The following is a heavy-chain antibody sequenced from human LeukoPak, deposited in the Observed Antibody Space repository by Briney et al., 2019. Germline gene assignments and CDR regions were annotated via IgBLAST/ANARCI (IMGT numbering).Heavy chain of an antibody. J-gene: IGHJ4*02. CDR1: GGSISSGSYY. D-gene: IGHD3-3*01. Sequence: SETLSLTCTVSGGSISSGSYYWSWIRQPAGKGLEWIGRIYTSGSTNYNPSLKSRVTISVDTSKNQFSLKLSSVTAADTAVYYCAGTYYDFWSGYPNFDYWGQGTLVTVSS. CDR2: IYTSGST. V-gene: IGHV4-61*02. CDR3: AGTYYDFWSGYPNFDY.